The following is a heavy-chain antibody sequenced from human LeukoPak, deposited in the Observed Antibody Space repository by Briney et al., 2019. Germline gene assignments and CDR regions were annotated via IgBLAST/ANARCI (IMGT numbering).Heavy chain of an antibody. CDR3: ASGTTAARADY. CDR1: GYSFSSYW. D-gene: IGHD6-6*01. J-gene: IGHJ4*02. CDR2: IYPGDSDT. V-gene: IGHV5-51*01. Sequence: GESLKISCXGSGYSFSSYWIGWVREMPGKGLEWMGIIYPGDSDTRYSPSFQGQVTISADKSISTAYLQWSSLKASDTAMYYCASGTTAARADYWGQGILVTVSS.